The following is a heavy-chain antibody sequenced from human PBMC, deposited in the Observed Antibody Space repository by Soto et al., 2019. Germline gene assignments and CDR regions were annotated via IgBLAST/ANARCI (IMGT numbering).Heavy chain of an antibody. CDR2: INHSRST. CDR3: ARRGYSYGSVYYGMDV. D-gene: IGHD5-18*01. Sequence: SETLSLTCAVYGGSFSGYYWSWIRQPPGKGLEWIGEINHSRSTNYNPSLKSRVTISVDTSKNQFSLKLSSVTAADTAVYYCARRGYSYGSVYYGMDVWGQGTTVTVSS. CDR1: GGSFSGYY. J-gene: IGHJ6*02. V-gene: IGHV4-34*01.